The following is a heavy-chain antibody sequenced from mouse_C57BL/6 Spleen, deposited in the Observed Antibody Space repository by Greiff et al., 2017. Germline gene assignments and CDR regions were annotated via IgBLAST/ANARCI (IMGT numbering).Heavy chain of an antibody. CDR1: GYPFTDYY. V-gene: IGHV1-19*01. CDR2: INPYNGGT. D-gene: IGHD1-1*01. J-gene: IGHJ1*03. CDR3: ARKEFYYGSSYWCFDV. Sequence: VQLQQSGPVLVKPGASVKMSCKASGYPFTDYYMNWVKQSHGKSLEWIGVINPYNGGTSYNQTFTGNATLTVDKTSSTAYMELNSLTSEDCAVYYCARKEFYYGSSYWCFDVWGTGTTGTVSA.